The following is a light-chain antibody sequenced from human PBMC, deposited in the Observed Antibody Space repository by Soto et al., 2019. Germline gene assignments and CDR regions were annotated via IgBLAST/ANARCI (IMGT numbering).Light chain of an antibody. J-gene: IGKJ1*01. V-gene: IGKV3-20*01. CDR2: GAS. Sequence: VLTQSPGTLSFSPGERGTLSCRASQSVSGSFLAWYQQKPGQAPRLLLYGASIRATGIPDRLSGSGSGTEFTLNISSMQPDDFATYYCQQYDSYWTFGQGTKVDIK. CDR3: QQYDSYWT. CDR1: QSVSGSF.